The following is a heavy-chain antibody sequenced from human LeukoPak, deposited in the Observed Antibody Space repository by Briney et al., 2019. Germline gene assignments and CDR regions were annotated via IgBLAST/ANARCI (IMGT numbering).Heavy chain of an antibody. V-gene: IGHV3-30*02. CDR3: AKDLRVPAAPSTLDY. Sequence: GGSLRLSCAASGFTFSSYGMHWVRQAPGKGLEWVAFIRYDGSNKYYADSVKGRFTISRDNSKNTLYLQMNSLRAEDTAVYYCAKDLRVPAAPSTLDYWGQGTLVTVSS. J-gene: IGHJ4*02. CDR1: GFTFSSYG. CDR2: IRYDGSNK. D-gene: IGHD2-2*01.